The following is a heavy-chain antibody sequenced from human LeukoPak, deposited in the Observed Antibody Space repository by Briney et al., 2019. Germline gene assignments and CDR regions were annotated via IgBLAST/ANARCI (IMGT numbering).Heavy chain of an antibody. CDR2: INPNSGGT. CDR1: GYTFTGYY. Sequence: GASVKVSCKASGYTFTGYYMHWVRQAPGQGLEWMGWINPNSGGTNYAQKFQGRVTMTRDTSVSTAYMELSRLRSDDTPVYYRPGGLIYGSRSYSGYNSFHPWARGTLDTVSS. CDR3: PGGLIYGSRSYSGYNSFHP. D-gene: IGHD3-10*01. J-gene: IGHJ5*02. V-gene: IGHV1-2*02.